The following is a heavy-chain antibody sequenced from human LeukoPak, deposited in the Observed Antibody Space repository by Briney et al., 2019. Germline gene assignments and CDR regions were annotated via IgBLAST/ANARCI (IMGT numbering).Heavy chain of an antibody. D-gene: IGHD3-10*01. V-gene: IGHV4-59*01. J-gene: IGHJ6*02. CDR1: GGSISGYY. CDR2: IYDSGST. CDR3: ARVGGTNYYYYGMDV. Sequence: TASETLSPTCTVSGGSISGYYWSWIRQPPGKGLEWIGYIYDSGSTNYNPSLKSRVTISVDTSKNQFSLKLSSVTAADMAVYYCARVGGTNYYYYGMDVWGQGTTVTVSS.